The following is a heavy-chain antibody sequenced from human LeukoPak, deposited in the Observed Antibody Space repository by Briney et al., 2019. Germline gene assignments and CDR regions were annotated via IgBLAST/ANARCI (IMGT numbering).Heavy chain of an antibody. CDR1: GFTFGDYA. CDR3: TRDLKAGNRGY. D-gene: IGHD6-19*01. J-gene: IGHJ4*02. CDR2: IRAATYGGTT. Sequence: GGSLRLSCSASGFTFGDYAVSWFRQAPGKGLEWVGIIRAATYGGTTEYAASVKGRFTISRDDPKSIAYLEMNSLKIEDTAVYYCTRDLKAGNRGYWGQGTLVTVSS. V-gene: IGHV3-49*03.